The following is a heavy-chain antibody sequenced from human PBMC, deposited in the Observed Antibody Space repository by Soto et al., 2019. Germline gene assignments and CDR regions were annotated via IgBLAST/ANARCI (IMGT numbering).Heavy chain of an antibody. CDR1: GFTFSDFY. J-gene: IGHJ6*02. D-gene: IGHD6-13*01. CDR3: ARGSSRRRKTV. CDR2: ISGTDPYM. V-gene: IGHV3-11*06. Sequence: GSLRLSCAASGFTFSDFYMSWVRQAPGKGLEWVAYISGTDPYMKYADAVRGRFTISRDNAKNSVYLQMNSLRDDDTAVYYCARGSSRRRKTVWAQGSTVTVSS.